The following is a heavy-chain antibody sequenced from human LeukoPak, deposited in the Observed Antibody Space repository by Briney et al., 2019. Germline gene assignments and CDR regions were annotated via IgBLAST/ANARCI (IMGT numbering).Heavy chain of an antibody. CDR1: GGSFSGYY. V-gene: IGHV4-34*01. J-gene: IGHJ5*02. CDR3: ARAIGGSSWFPKAYWFDP. D-gene: IGHD6-13*01. CDR2: INHSGGS. Sequence: PSETLSLTCAVYGGSFSGYYWSWIRQPPGKGLEWIGEINHSGGSNYNPSLKSRVTISVDTSKNQFSLKLSSVTAADTAVYYCARAIGGSSWFPKAYWFDPWGQGTLVTVSS.